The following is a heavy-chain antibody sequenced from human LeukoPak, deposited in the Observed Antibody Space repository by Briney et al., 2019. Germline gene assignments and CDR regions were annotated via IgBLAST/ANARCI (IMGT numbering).Heavy chain of an antibody. V-gene: IGHV3-64*01. CDR1: GFTFNIYS. Sequence: GGSLRLSCAASGFTFNIYSMHWVRQAPGKGLEYVSAINSNGDSTYYANYVKGRFTISRDNSKNTLYLQMGSLRAEDMAVYYCAKSGTYYGANTFDIWGQGTMVIVSS. CDR3: AKSGTYYGANTFDI. CDR2: INSNGDST. D-gene: IGHD1-26*01. J-gene: IGHJ3*02.